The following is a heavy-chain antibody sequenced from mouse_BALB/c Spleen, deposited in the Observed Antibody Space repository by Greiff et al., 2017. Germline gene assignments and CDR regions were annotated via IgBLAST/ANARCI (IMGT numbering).Heavy chain of an antibody. V-gene: IGHV5-17*02. Sequence: EVKLEESGGGLVQPGGSRKLSCAASGFTFSSFGMHWVRQAPEKGLEWVAYISSGSSTIYYADTVKGRFTISRDNPKNTLFLQMTSLRSEDTAMYYCARETMITTYAMDYWGQGTSVTVSS. J-gene: IGHJ4*01. CDR2: ISSGSSTI. CDR1: GFTFSSFG. CDR3: ARETMITTYAMDY. D-gene: IGHD2-4*01.